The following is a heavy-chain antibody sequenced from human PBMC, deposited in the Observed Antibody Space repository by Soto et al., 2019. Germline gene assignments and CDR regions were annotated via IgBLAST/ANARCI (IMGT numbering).Heavy chain of an antibody. CDR3: ARRGGYCTNGVCYPTYYGMDV. CDR2: IDPSDSYT. CDR1: GYSFTSYW. V-gene: IGHV5-10-1*01. Sequence: GESLKISCKGSGYSFTSYWISWVRQMPGKGQEWMGRIDPSDSYTNYSPSFQGHVTISADKPISTAYLQRSSLKASDTAMYYCARRGGYCTNGVCYPTYYGMDVWGQGTTVTVSS. D-gene: IGHD2-8*01. J-gene: IGHJ6*02.